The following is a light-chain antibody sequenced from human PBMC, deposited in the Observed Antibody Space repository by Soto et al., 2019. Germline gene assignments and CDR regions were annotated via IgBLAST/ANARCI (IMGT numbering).Light chain of an antibody. V-gene: IGKV1-27*01. J-gene: IGKJ1*01. CDR2: STY. Sequence: DIQMTQSPSSLSAPVGDRVTITCRASQGNGDRLACHQQKPGKAPKLLIFSTYTLHSGVPSRFSGSGSGTDFTLTISSLQPEDVGTYYCQKYNSAPWTFGPGTKVDIK. CDR1: QGNGDR. CDR3: QKYNSAPWT.